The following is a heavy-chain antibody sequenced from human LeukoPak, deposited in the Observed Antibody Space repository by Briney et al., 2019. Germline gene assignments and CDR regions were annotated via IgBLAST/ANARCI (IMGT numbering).Heavy chain of an antibody. CDR2: MYYIGST. J-gene: IGHJ3*02. CDR3: AKWDSGARRDI. Sequence: SETLSLTCTVSGGSISSSSYYWGWIRQPPGKGLEWIGSMYYIGSTYYNPSLKSRVTISVDTSKNQFSLKLSSVTAADTAVYFCAKWDSGARRDIWGQGTMVIVSS. D-gene: IGHD1-26*01. CDR1: GGSISSSSYY. V-gene: IGHV4-39*01.